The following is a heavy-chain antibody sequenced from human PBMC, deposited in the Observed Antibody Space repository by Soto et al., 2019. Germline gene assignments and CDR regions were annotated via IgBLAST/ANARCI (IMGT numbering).Heavy chain of an antibody. Sequence: PSETLSLTCTVSGGSISSGGYHWSWIRQHPGKGLEWIGYIYYSGSTYYNPSLKSRVTISVDKSKNQFFLKLNSVTAADTAVYYCASKLVRAQPTPFAYWGQGTLVTVSS. CDR1: GGSISSGGYH. D-gene: IGHD1-7*01. CDR3: ASKLVRAQPTPFAY. J-gene: IGHJ4*02. CDR2: IYYSGST. V-gene: IGHV4-31*03.